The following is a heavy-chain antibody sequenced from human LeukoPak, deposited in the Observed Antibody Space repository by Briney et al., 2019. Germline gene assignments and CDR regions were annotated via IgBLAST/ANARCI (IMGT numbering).Heavy chain of an antibody. Sequence: GGSLRLSCAASGFTVSNNYMSWVRQAPGKGLEWGSVIYSGGTTYYADSVKGRFTISRDISKNTLFLQMNSLRAEDTAVYYCAREFDILSGNYRYFDYWGQRTLVTVSS. CDR3: AREFDILSGNYRYFDY. J-gene: IGHJ4*02. D-gene: IGHD3-9*01. CDR2: IYSGGTT. V-gene: IGHV3-66*02. CDR1: GFTVSNNY.